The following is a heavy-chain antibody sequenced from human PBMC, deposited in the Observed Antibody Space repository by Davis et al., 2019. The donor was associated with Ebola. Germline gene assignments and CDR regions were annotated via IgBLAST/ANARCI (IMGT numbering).Heavy chain of an antibody. J-gene: IGHJ6*02. D-gene: IGHD3-10*01. CDR2: ISGSGGST. V-gene: IGHV3-23*01. Sequence: GESLKISCAASGFTFSSYAMSWVRQAPEKGLEWVSAISGSGGSTYYADSVKGRFTISRDNSKNTLYLQMNSLRAEDTAVYYCARDRGGGQFTDYGMDVWGQGTTVTVSS. CDR3: ARDRGGGQFTDYGMDV. CDR1: GFTFSSYA.